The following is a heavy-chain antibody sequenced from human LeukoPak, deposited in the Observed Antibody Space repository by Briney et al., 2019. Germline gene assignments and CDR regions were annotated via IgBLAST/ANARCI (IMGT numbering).Heavy chain of an antibody. CDR2: ISHSGGTI. CDR3: ARGDRYYYYYMDV. Sequence: GGSLRLSCAASGFTFSDYYMSWIRQAPGKGLEWVSCISHSGGTIYYADSVKGRFTISRDNAKNSLFLQMNSLRAEDTAVYFCARGDRYYYYYMDVWGKGTTVTVSS. J-gene: IGHJ6*03. V-gene: IGHV3-11*04. CDR1: GFTFSDYY.